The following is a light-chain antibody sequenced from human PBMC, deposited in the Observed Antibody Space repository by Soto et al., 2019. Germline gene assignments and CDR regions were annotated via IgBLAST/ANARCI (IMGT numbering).Light chain of an antibody. Sequence: QSALTQPASVSGSPGQSITIACTGTSSDVGSYNLVSWYQQRPGKAPKLIIYEGSKRPSGVSIRFSASKSGNTASLTISGLQAEDESDYYCCSYALSGTYVFGTGTKLTVL. CDR1: SSDVGSYNL. CDR3: CSYALSGTYV. J-gene: IGLJ1*01. V-gene: IGLV2-23*01. CDR2: EGS.